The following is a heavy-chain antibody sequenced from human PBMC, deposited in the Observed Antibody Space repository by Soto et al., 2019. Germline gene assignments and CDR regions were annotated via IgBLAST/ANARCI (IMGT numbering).Heavy chain of an antibody. CDR3: VREDGVVGASSAFDS. J-gene: IGHJ4*02. CDR2: INGRSNYK. Sequence: LRLSCVASGFALTTYTMKWVRQSPWTGLEWVSSINGRSNYKYYSDSVKGRFTVSRDNAQNSLFLQMSRLGPEDTAVYYCVREDGVVGASSAFDSWGQGTLVTVSS. D-gene: IGHD1-26*01. CDR1: GFALTTYT. V-gene: IGHV3-21*01.